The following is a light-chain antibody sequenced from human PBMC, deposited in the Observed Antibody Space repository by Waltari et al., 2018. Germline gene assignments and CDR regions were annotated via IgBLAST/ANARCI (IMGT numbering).Light chain of an antibody. CDR1: TSNIAQNF. CDR2: DND. V-gene: IGLV1-51*01. Sequence: QSALTQPPSMSAAPGGKVSISCSGNTSNIAQNFVFWYHHVPGAAPKRLISDNDKRPSGIPDRFSASKSGTSAALDITGLQTGDEGDYDCATWDSSLNSAVFGGGTRLTVL. CDR3: ATWDSSLNSAV. J-gene: IGLJ2*01.